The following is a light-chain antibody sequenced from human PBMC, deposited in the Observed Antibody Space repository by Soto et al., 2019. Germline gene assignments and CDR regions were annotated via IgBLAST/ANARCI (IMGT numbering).Light chain of an antibody. CDR2: DVS. CDR1: QDISDN. V-gene: IGKV1-39*01. J-gene: IGKJ5*01. CDR3: QQSYSTPPVT. Sequence: DIQMTQSPSSLSTSVGDRVTITCQASQDISDNLNWYQQKQGKAPKVLISDVSNLETGVPSRFSGSGSGTDFALTISSLQPEDFATYYCQQSYSTPPVTFGQGTRLEIK.